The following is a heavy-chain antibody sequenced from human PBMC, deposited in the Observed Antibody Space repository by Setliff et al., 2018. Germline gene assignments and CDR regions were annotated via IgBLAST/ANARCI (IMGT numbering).Heavy chain of an antibody. CDR1: GGSISNYY. V-gene: IGHV4-4*07. J-gene: IGHJ3*02. Sequence: PSETLSLTCTGSGGSISNYYWSWIRQPAGKGLEWIGRIYTSGSTNYNPSLKSRVTMSVDTSKNQFSLKLSSVTAADTAVYYCARKGISALSGAFDMWGQGTMVTVSS. D-gene: IGHD1-26*01. CDR3: ARKGISALSGAFDM. CDR2: IYTSGST.